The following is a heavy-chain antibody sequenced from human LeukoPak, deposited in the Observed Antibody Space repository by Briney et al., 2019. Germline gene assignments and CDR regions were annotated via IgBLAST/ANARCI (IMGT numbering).Heavy chain of an antibody. Sequence: SETLSLTCTVSGGSISSYYWSWIRQPPGKGLEWIGYIYYSGSTNYNPSLKSQVTISVDTSKNQFSLKLSSVTAADTAVYYCASQGDDYVFDYWGQGTLVTVSS. D-gene: IGHD4-17*01. CDR3: ASQGDDYVFDY. V-gene: IGHV4-59*01. CDR2: IYYSGST. CDR1: GGSISSYY. J-gene: IGHJ4*02.